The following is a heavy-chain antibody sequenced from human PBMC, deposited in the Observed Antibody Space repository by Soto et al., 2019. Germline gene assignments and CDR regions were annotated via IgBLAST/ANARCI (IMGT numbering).Heavy chain of an antibody. CDR3: AKDGTTGGQHYYGMDV. CDR2: ISGRAGRT. D-gene: IGHD2-15*01. CDR1: GFTFENYA. Sequence: GGSLRLSCAASGFTFENYAMAWVRQAPGRGLEWLSGISGRAGRTYYADSVKGRFSISRDTSKNTVYLQMNSLRAEDTAVYFCAKDGTTGGQHYYGMDVWGQGTTVTVSS. J-gene: IGHJ6*02. V-gene: IGHV3-23*01.